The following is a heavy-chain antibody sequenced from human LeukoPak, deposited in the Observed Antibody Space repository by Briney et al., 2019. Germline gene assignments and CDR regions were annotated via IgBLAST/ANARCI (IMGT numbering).Heavy chain of an antibody. CDR3: ARHDALYYYYGSGRVSYFDY. D-gene: IGHD3-10*01. CDR2: IYYSGST. J-gene: IGHJ4*02. CDR1: GGSINSNTYF. V-gene: IGHV4-39*01. Sequence: SETLSLTCTVSGGSINSNTYFWGWIRQPPGKGLEWIGSIYYSGSTYYNPSLKSRVTISADTSKNQFSLKLSSVTAADTAVYYCARHDALYYYYGSGRVSYFDYWGQETLVTVSS.